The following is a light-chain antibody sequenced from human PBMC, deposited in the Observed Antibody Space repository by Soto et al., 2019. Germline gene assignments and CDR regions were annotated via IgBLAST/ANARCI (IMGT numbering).Light chain of an antibody. J-gene: IGLJ1*01. CDR2: TNN. CDR1: TSNIGSHS. Sequence: QSVLTQPPSASGTPGQRVTISCSGSTSNIGSHSVNWYQHVPGTAPKLLITTNNQRPSGVPDRFSGFKSGSSASLVISGLQYEDEADYYCATWDDSLKGVFGTGTKLTVL. V-gene: IGLV1-44*01. CDR3: ATWDDSLKGV.